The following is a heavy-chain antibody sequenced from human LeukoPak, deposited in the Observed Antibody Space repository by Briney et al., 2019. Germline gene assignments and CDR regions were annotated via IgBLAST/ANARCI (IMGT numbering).Heavy chain of an antibody. CDR3: AATAPDGYSFY. J-gene: IGHJ4*02. D-gene: IGHD5-24*01. V-gene: IGHV4-34*01. CDR1: GGSFSGYY. Sequence: SETLSLTCAVYGGSFSGYYWSWIRQPPGKGLEWIGEINHSGSTNYNPSLKSRVTISVDTSKNQFSLKLSSVTAADTAAYYCAATAPDGYSFYWGQGTLVTVSS. CDR2: INHSGST.